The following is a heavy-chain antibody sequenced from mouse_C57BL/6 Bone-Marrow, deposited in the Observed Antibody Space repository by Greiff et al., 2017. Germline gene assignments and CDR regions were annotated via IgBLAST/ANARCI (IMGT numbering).Heavy chain of an antibody. Sequence: QVQLQQSGAELVRPGASVTLSRKASGYTFTDYEMHWVKQTPVHGLEWIGAIDPETGGTAYNQKFKGKAILTADKSSSTAYMELRSLTSEDSAVYYCTRGAYYFDYWGQGTTLTGSS. J-gene: IGHJ2*01. CDR2: IDPETGGT. CDR3: TRGAYYFDY. V-gene: IGHV1-15*01. CDR1: GYTFTDYE.